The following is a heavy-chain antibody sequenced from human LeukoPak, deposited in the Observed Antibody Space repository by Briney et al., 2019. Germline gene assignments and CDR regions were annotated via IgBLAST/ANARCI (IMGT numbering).Heavy chain of an antibody. CDR3: ARILGYCSSTSCQIIDY. CDR2: INPNSGGT. J-gene: IGHJ4*02. CDR1: GYTFTSYY. D-gene: IGHD2-2*01. V-gene: IGHV1-2*02. Sequence: ASVKVSCKASGYTFTSYYMHWVRQAPGQGLEWMGWINPNSGGTNYAQKFQGRVTMTRDTSISTAYMELSRLRSDDTAVYYCARILGYCSSTSCQIIDYWGQGTLVTVSS.